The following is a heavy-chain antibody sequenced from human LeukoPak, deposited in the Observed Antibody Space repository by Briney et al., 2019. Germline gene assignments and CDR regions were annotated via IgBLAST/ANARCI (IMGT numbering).Heavy chain of an antibody. CDR2: TRNKANSYTT. CDR1: GFTFSDHY. CDR3: ARPYDFWSGYDY. J-gene: IGHJ4*02. D-gene: IGHD3-3*01. Sequence: GGSLRLSCAASGFTFSDHYMDWVRQAPGKGLEWVGRTRNKANSYTTEYAASVKGRFTISRDDSKNSLYLQMNSLKIEDTAVYYCARPYDFWSGYDYWGQGTLVTVSS. V-gene: IGHV3-72*01.